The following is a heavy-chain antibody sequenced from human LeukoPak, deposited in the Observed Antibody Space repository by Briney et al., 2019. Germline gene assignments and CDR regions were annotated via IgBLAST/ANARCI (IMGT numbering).Heavy chain of an antibody. J-gene: IGHJ4*02. CDR1: GGSISSYY. CDR2: IYYSGST. CDR3: ARVPQYYYDSSGYFDY. V-gene: IGHV4-59*01. Sequence: PSETLSLTCTVSGGSISSYYWSWIRQPPGKGLEWIGYIYYSGSTNYNPSLKSRVTISVDTSKNQFSLKLSSVTAADTAVYYCARVPQYYYDSSGYFDYWGQGILVTVSS. D-gene: IGHD3-22*01.